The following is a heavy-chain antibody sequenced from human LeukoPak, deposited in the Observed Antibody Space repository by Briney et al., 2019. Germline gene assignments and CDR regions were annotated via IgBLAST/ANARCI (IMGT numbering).Heavy chain of an antibody. Sequence: KPSETLSLTCTVSGGSISTSNYYWGWIRQPPGGGLEWIGSIYYSGSTYYNPSLKRRVTISVDTSKNQFSLKLSSVTAADTAVYYCARPLSPRSALDAFDIWGQGTMVTVTS. D-gene: IGHD1-26*01. CDR3: ARPLSPRSALDAFDI. CDR1: GGSISTSNYY. J-gene: IGHJ3*02. CDR2: IYYSGST. V-gene: IGHV4-39*01.